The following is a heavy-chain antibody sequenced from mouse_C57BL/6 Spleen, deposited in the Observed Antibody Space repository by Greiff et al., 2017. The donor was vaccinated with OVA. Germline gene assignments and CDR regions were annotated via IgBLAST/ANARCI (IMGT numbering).Heavy chain of an antibody. V-gene: IGHV1-18*01. D-gene: IGHD4-1*01. Sequence: EVKLQESGPELVKPGASVKIPCKASGYTFTDYNMAWVKQSHGKSLEWIGDINPNNGGTIYNQKFKGKATLTVDKSSSTAYMELRSLTSEDTAVYYCAAKNWDAFAYWGQGTLVTVSA. J-gene: IGHJ3*01. CDR2: INPNNGGT. CDR3: AAKNWDAFAY. CDR1: GYTFTDYN.